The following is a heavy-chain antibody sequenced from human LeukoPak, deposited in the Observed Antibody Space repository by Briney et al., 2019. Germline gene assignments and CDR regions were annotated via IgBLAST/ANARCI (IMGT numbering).Heavy chain of an antibody. CDR1: GYTFTGYY. V-gene: IGHV1-2*02. CDR2: INPNSGGT. CDR3: ARGYSYGLRTYYFDY. Sequence: ASVKVSCKASGYTFTGYYMHWVRQAPGQGLEWMGWINPNSGGTNYAQKFQGRVTMTRDTSISTAYMELSRQRSDDTAVYYCARGYSYGLRTYYFDYWGQGTLVTVSS. J-gene: IGHJ4*02. D-gene: IGHD5-18*01.